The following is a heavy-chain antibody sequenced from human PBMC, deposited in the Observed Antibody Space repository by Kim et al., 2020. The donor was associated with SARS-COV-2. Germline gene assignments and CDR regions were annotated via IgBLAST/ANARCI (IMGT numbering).Heavy chain of an antibody. D-gene: IGHD3-10*01. Sequence: SETLSLTCTVYGGSFSGYYWSWIRQPPGKGLEWVGEINHSGSTNYNPSLTSRVTISVDTSKNQFSLKLSSVTAADTAVSYCSRVRFLIAIDYYFGMCVWG. CDR2: INHSGST. CDR1: GGSFSGYY. V-gene: IGHV4-34*01. J-gene: IGHJ6*01. CDR3: SRVRFLIAIDYYFGMCV.